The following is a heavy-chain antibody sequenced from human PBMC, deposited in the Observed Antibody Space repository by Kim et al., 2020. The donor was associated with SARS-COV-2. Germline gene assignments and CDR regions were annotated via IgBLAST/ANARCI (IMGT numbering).Heavy chain of an antibody. CDR3: ATWDSGDRDDPSPGFD. J-gene: IGHJ4*01. V-gene: IGHV4-30-4*01. Sequence: SETLSLTCTVSGGSISNPFFYWSWIRQPPGKGLEWIGHIHHTGRIDYSPSLKSRLTVSVDKSKNQFSLSLSSVSVADTAVYYCATWDSGDRDDPSPGFD. CDR2: IHHTGRI. D-gene: IGHD3-10*01. CDR1: GGSISNPFFY.